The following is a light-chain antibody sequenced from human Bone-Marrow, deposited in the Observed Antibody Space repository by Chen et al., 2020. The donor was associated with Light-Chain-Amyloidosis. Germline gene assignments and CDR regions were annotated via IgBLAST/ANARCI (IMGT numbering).Light chain of an antibody. CDR3: QSADSSGTYEVI. CDR2: RDT. J-gene: IGLJ2*01. V-gene: IGLV3-25*03. Sequence: SYELTQPPSVSVSPGQTARSTCSGDDVPPKYAYWYQQKPGQAPVLVIHRDTERPSGISERFSGSSSGTTATLTISGVQAEDEADYHCQSADSSGTYEVIFGGGTKLTVL. CDR1: DVPPKY.